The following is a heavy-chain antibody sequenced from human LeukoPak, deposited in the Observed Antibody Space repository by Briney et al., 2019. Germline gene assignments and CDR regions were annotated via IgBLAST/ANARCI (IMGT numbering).Heavy chain of an antibody. CDR3: ARRALQSAFDL. J-gene: IGHJ3*01. Sequence: SETLSLTCTVSGVSISSNYWSWIRQSPGRGLEWIGYMYHSGKTNYNPSLKSRVTISIDTSTNHLSLKLSSVTVADTAVYYCARRALQSAFDLWGQGTMVTVSS. V-gene: IGHV4-59*01. CDR2: MYHSGKT. CDR1: GVSISSNY.